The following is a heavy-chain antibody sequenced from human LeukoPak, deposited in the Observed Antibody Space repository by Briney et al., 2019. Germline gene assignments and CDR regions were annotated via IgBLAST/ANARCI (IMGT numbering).Heavy chain of an antibody. CDR3: ARERLYVSENVYYFDY. D-gene: IGHD3-10*01. Sequence: SVKVSCKASGYTFTSYAMNWVRQAPGQGLEWMGRIIPVLDIANYAQKFQGRVTITADKSTNTVYMELNSLTSEDTAVYYCARERLYVSENVYYFDYWGQGTLVTVSS. CDR1: GYTFTSYA. J-gene: IGHJ4*02. CDR2: IIPVLDIA. V-gene: IGHV1-69*04.